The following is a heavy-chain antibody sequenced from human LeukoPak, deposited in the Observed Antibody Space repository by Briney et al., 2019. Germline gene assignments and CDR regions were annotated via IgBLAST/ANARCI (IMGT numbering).Heavy chain of an antibody. V-gene: IGHV4-34*01. CDR2: INHSGST. D-gene: IGHD3-22*01. CDR3: ARGRDYYDSSGYLGY. Sequence: SETLSLTCAVYGGSFSGYYWSWIRQPPGKWLEWIGEINHSGSTNYNPSLKSRVTISVDTSKNQFSLKLSSVTAADTAVYYCARGRDYYDSSGYLGYWGQGTLVTVSS. J-gene: IGHJ4*02. CDR1: GGSFSGYY.